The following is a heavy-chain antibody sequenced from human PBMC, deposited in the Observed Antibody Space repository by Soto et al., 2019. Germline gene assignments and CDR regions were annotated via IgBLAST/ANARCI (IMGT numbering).Heavy chain of an antibody. J-gene: IGHJ1*01. CDR2: IYYSGNT. Sequence: QVQLQESGPGLVKPSETLSLTCTVSGGSIRNYYWSWIRQPPGKGLEWIGFIYYSGNTNYNPSLKSRVTLSVDTSKNQFSLKMTSVTAADTAVYYCAVPTATEYFHYWGQGTLVTVSS. D-gene: IGHD5-18*01. CDR3: AVPTATEYFHY. CDR1: GGSIRNYY. V-gene: IGHV4-59*01.